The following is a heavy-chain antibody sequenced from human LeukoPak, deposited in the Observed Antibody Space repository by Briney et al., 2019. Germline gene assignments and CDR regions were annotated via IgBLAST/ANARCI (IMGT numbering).Heavy chain of an antibody. V-gene: IGHV4-59*01. CDR1: GGSIRSYY. Sequence: SETLSLTCTVSGGSIRSYYWSWLRQPPGKGLEWIGYIYYSGSTKYNPSLNSRVTISVDTSKNQFSLKLSSVTAADTAVYYCAKIQVVRNYYYGMDVWGQGTTVTVSS. CDR3: AKIQVVRNYYYGMDV. J-gene: IGHJ6*02. D-gene: IGHD2-8*02. CDR2: IYYSGST.